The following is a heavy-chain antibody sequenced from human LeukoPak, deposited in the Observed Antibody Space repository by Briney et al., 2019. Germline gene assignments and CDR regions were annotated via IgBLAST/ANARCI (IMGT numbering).Heavy chain of an antibody. CDR3: ASPEMARDGTYAMDV. J-gene: IGHJ6*02. CDR2: IYSGGST. V-gene: IGHV3-53*01. Sequence: GGSLRLSCAASGFTVSSTYMSWVRQAPGKGLEWVSVIYSGGSTYYADSVKGRFTISRDNSKNTLYLQMNSLRAEDTAVYYCASPEMARDGTYAMDVWGQGTTVTDSS. CDR1: GFTVSSTY. D-gene: IGHD5-24*01.